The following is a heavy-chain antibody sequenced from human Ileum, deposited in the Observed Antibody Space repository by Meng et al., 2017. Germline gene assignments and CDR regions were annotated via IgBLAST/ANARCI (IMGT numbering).Heavy chain of an antibody. CDR2: IKQDGSKK. V-gene: IGHV3-7*01. J-gene: IGHJ4*02. Sequence: GESLKISCEASGFTFSSYLMAWVRQAPGKGLEWVANIKQDGSKKYYVDSVKGRFTISRDNVKNSLYLHMNSLRAEDSAVYYCARLQRTSVDDYSNNRPNDYWGQGTLVTVSS. D-gene: IGHD4-11*01. CDR3: ARLQRTSVDDYSNNRPNDY. CDR1: GFTFSSYL.